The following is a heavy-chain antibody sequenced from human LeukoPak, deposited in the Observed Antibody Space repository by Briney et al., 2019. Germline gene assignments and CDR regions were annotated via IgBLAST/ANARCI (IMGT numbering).Heavy chain of an antibody. Sequence: ASVKVSCKASGYTFTSYAMHWVRQAPGQRLEWMGWINAGNGNTKYSQKFQGRVTITRDTSASTAYMELSSLRSEDTAVYYCARENIVVVPAAPTIGFDPWGQGTLVTVSS. CDR1: GYTFTSYA. CDR2: INAGNGNT. D-gene: IGHD2-2*01. J-gene: IGHJ5*02. V-gene: IGHV1-3*01. CDR3: ARENIVVVPAAPTIGFDP.